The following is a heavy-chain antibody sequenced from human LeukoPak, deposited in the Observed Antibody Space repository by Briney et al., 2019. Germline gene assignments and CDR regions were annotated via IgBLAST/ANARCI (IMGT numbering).Heavy chain of an antibody. CDR3: AAKDSSGYYHGLDY. J-gene: IGHJ4*02. D-gene: IGHD3-22*01. CDR2: IYHTGST. Sequence: SETLSLTCTISGGSVSDYYWSWIRQSPGKGLEWIGYIYHTGSTNYNPSLKSRVTMSVDTSKNQFSLKLSSVTAADTAVYYCAAKDSSGYYHGLDYWGQGTLVTVSS. V-gene: IGHV4-59*02. CDR1: GGSVSDYY.